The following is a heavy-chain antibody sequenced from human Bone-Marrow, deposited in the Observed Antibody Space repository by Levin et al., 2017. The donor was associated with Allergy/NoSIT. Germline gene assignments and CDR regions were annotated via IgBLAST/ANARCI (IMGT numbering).Heavy chain of an antibody. D-gene: IGHD3-3*01. V-gene: IGHV3-23*01. J-gene: IGHJ6*03. CDR1: GFPFSSYV. CDR3: ARGGWDQFDFWKYYLDV. Sequence: GGSLRLSCAVSGFPFSSYVMTWVRQAPGKGLDWVSSISGSGASAYYADSVKGRVTISRDNSKNTLNLQMNSLTVDDTAVYFCARGGWDQFDFWKYYLDVWGKGSAVAVSS. CDR2: ISGSGASA.